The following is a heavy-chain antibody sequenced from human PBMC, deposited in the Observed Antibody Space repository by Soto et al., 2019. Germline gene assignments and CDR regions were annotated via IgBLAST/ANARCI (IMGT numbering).Heavy chain of an antibody. Sequence: SETLSLTCPVSGGSISSGGYYWSWIRQHPGKGLEWIGYIYYSGSTYYNPSLKSRVTISVDTSKNQFSLKLSSVTAADTAVYYCARDYDFWSGSDHALYGMDVWGQGTTVTVSS. CDR3: ARDYDFWSGSDHALYGMDV. V-gene: IGHV4-31*03. CDR2: IYYSGST. J-gene: IGHJ6*02. CDR1: GGSISSGGYY. D-gene: IGHD3-3*01.